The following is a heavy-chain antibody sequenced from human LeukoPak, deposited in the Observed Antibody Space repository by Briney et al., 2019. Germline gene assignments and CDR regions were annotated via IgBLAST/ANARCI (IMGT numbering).Heavy chain of an antibody. V-gene: IGHV3-30-3*01. CDR3: ARGSNYYDSSGYRYYFDY. Sequence: GRFLRLSCAASGFTFSSYAMHWVRQAPGKGLEWVAVISYDGSNKYYADSVKGRFTISRDNSKNTLYLQMNSLRAEDTAVYYCARGSNYYDSSGYRYYFDYWGQGTLVTVSS. CDR1: GFTFSSYA. J-gene: IGHJ4*02. D-gene: IGHD3-22*01. CDR2: ISYDGSNK.